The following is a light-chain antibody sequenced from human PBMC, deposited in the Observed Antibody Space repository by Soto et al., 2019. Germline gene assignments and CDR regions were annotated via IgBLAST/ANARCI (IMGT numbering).Light chain of an antibody. J-gene: IGLJ1*01. V-gene: IGLV1-44*01. Sequence: QSVLTQPPSASGTPGQRVTISCSGSASNIGSKSVNWYQQFPGTAPKLLIYSSIYRPSGVPARMSASKSGTSASLAISGLQSEDDADYFCAARDDILEAYVFGTGTNATVL. CDR2: SSI. CDR3: AARDDILEAYV. CDR1: ASNIGSKS.